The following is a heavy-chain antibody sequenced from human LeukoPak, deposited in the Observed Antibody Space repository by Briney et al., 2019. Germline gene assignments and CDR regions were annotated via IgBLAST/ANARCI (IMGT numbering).Heavy chain of an antibody. V-gene: IGHV1-2*02. Sequence: GASVKVSCKASGYTFTGYYMHWVRQAPGQGLEWMGWINPNSGGTNYAQKFQGRVTMTRDTSISTAYMELSRLRSDDTAVYYCARDFEGGGDSLFYMDVWGKGTTVTVSS. CDR2: INPNSGGT. J-gene: IGHJ6*03. CDR3: ARDFEGGGDSLFYMDV. D-gene: IGHD2-21*01. CDR1: GYTFTGYY.